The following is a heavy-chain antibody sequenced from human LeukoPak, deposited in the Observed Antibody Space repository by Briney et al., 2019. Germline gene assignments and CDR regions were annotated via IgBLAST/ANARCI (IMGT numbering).Heavy chain of an antibody. J-gene: IGHJ4*02. D-gene: IGHD4-17*01. CDR2: IYSGGST. CDR3: AREDGGYGDYYDY. Sequence: GGSLRLSCAASGFTVSSNYMSWVRQAPGKGLEWVSVIYSGGSTYYADSVKGRFTISRDNSKNTLYLQMNSLRAEDTAVYYCAREDGGYGDYYDYWGQGTLVTVSS. V-gene: IGHV3-53*01. CDR1: GFTVSSNY.